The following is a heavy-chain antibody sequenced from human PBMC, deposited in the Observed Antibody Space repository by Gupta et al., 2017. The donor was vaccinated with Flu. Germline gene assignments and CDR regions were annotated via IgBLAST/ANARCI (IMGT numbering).Heavy chain of an antibody. CDR3: ARDRDYYDSSSYYGAFDF. V-gene: IGHV1-46*01. CDR2: INPRGGDT. D-gene: IGHD3-22*01. J-gene: IGHJ3*01. Sequence: QVQLVQSGAEAKKPGASVKVSCKASGYTFPDYYIHWVRQAPGQGLEWVGIINPRGGDTTYAQKFQGRVIMTRDTSTSAVYLELSSLRSEDTAVYYCARDRDYYDSSSYYGAFDFWGQGTMVTVSS. CDR1: GYTFPDYY.